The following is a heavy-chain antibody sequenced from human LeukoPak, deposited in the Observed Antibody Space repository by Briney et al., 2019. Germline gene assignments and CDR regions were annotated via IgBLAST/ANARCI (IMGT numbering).Heavy chain of an antibody. J-gene: IGHJ5*02. D-gene: IGHD6-13*01. CDR2: IKQDGSEK. Sequence: GGSLRLSCAASGFTFSSYWMSWVRQAPGKGLEWVANIKQDGSEKYYVDSVKGRFTISRDNAKNSLYLQMNSLRAEDTAVYYCARDGESSSWYGNWFDPWGQGTLVTVSS. CDR1: GFTFSSYW. V-gene: IGHV3-7*01. CDR3: ARDGESSSWYGNWFDP.